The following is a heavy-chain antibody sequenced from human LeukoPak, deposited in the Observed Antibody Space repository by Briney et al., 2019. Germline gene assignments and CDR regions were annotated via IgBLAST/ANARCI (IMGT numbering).Heavy chain of an antibody. CDR2: ICGSGGCT. D-gene: IGHD6-19*01. Sequence: GGSLRLSSAASGFTFNTYAIYWVRQAPGKGLEWVSGICGSGGCTYYADSVKGRFTISRDNSKNTVYLQMNSLTADDTAVYYCAKTTVGYSSGRYPGWPADCWGQGTLVTVS. CDR3: AKTTVGYSSGRYPGWPADC. V-gene: IGHV3-23*01. J-gene: IGHJ4*02. CDR1: GFTFNTYA.